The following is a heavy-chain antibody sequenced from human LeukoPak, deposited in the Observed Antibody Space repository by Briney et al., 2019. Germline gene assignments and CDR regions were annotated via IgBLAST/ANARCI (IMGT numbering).Heavy chain of an antibody. CDR2: INPNSGGT. J-gene: IGHJ4*02. Sequence: ASVKVSCKASGYTFTGYYMHWVRQAPGQGLEWMGWINPNSGGTNYAQKFQGRVTMTRDTSISTAYMELSRLRSDDTAVYYCARAGRWGYCSSTSCPFDYWGQGTLVTVSS. CDR3: ARAGRWGYCSSTSCPFDY. D-gene: IGHD2-2*01. CDR1: GYTFTGYY. V-gene: IGHV1-2*02.